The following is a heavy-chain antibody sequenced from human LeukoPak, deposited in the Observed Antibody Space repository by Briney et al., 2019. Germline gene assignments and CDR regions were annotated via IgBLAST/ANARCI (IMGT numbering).Heavy chain of an antibody. D-gene: IGHD6-13*01. CDR2: ISSSSSYI. CDR1: GFTFSSYS. J-gene: IGHJ4*02. CDR3: ARDPTFYSSSWYDY. V-gene: IGHV3-21*01. Sequence: GGSLRLSCAASGFTFSSYSMNWVRQAPGKGLEWVSSISSSSSYIHYADSVKGRFTISRDNAKNSLYLQMNSLRAEDTAVYYCARDPTFYSSSWYDYWGQGTLVTVSS.